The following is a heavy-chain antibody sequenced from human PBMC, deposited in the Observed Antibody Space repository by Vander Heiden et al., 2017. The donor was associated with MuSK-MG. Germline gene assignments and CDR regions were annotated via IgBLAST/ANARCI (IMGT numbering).Heavy chain of an antibody. CDR2: ISWNSENI. CDR1: GFTFDDYA. Sequence: EVQLVESGGGLVQPGKSLRLSCAASGFTFDDYAMHWVRQAPGKGLEWVSGISWNSENIGYAGSVKGRFTISRDSAKNTLYLQMNSLRVEDTALFYCAKDVQRGLVGATEPFDYWGQGTLVTVSS. V-gene: IGHV3-9*01. J-gene: IGHJ4*02. CDR3: AKDVQRGLVGATEPFDY. D-gene: IGHD1-26*01.